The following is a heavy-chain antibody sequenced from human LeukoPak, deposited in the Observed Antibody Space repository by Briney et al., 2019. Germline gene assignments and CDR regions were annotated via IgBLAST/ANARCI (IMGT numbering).Heavy chain of an antibody. J-gene: IGHJ2*01. CDR2: IYYSGST. V-gene: IGHV4-31*02. Sequence: PSETLSLTCTVSGGSISSGGYYWTWIRQHPGKGLEWIGYIYYSGSTYHNPSLKSRVTISVDTSKNQFSLKLSSVTAADTAVYYCARVVGYSSSWYEAQYWYFDLWGRGTLVTVSS. D-gene: IGHD6-13*01. CDR3: ARVVGYSSSWYEAQYWYFDL. CDR1: GGSISSGGYY.